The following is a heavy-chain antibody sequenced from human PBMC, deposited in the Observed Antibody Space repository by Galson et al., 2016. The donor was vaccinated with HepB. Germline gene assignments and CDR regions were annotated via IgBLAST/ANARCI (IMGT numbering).Heavy chain of an antibody. Sequence: SETLSLTCDVSGGSIISDNWWSWVRQTPGKGFEWLGQIYHTPTTFHDASLTGRLTMSVDKAKNQFSLKLNSMTAADTAIYYFAGVVVAATNWFDPWGQGTLVAVSS. CDR1: GGSIISDNW. CDR3: AGVVVAATNWFDP. CDR2: IYHTPTT. J-gene: IGHJ5*02. V-gene: IGHV4-4*02. D-gene: IGHD2-15*01.